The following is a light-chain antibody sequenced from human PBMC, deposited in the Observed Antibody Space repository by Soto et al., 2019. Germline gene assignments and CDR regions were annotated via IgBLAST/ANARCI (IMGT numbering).Light chain of an antibody. J-gene: IGKJ1*01. V-gene: IGKV3-20*01. CDR2: GAS. CDR3: HQYGSSLWT. CDR1: QSVSSSY. Sequence: EIVLTQSPGTLSLSPGERATLSCRATQSVSSSYLAWYQKKPGQAPRLLIHGASSRATGIPDRFSGRGSGTDFTLTISRLEPEDFAVYYCHQYGSSLWTFGQGTKVEIK.